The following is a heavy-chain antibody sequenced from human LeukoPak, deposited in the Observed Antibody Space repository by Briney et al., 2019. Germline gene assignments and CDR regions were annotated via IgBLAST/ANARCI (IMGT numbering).Heavy chain of an antibody. CDR1: GYTFTSYY. V-gene: IGHV1-46*03. D-gene: IGHD1-26*01. CDR3: ASERVVGAIDDDY. J-gene: IGHJ4*02. Sequence: ASVKVSCKASGYTFTSYYMHWVRQAPGQGLEWMGIINPSGGSTGYAQKFQGRVTMTRDTSTSTVYMELSSLRSEDTAVYYCASERVVGAIDDDYWGQGTLVTVSS. CDR2: INPSGGST.